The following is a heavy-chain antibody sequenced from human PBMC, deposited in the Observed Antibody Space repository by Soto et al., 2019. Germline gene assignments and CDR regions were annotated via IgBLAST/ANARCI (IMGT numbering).Heavy chain of an antibody. V-gene: IGHV1-69*13. CDR1: GGTFSSYA. J-gene: IGHJ4*02. D-gene: IGHD3-22*01. CDR2: IIPIFGTA. Sequence: SVKVSCKASGGTFSSYAISWVRQAPGQGLEWMGGIIPIFGTANYAQKFQGRVTITADESTSTAYMELSSLRSEDTAVYYCARSNVPLPRANYYDSSGYYYSRYWGQGTLVTVSS. CDR3: ARSNVPLPRANYYDSSGYYYSRY.